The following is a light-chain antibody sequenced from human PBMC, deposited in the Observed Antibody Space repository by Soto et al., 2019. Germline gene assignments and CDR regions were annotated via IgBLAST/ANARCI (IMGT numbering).Light chain of an antibody. V-gene: IGKV3-15*01. Sequence: EMVMTQSPATLSVSPGERVTLSSRASESVPSNLAWYQQKPGQGPSLLIYYASTRVTGVPDRFSGSGSGTEFTLTISSLQSEDFGVYYCQHYSNWPPTFGPGTKVEIK. CDR2: YAS. CDR3: QHYSNWPPT. CDR1: ESVPSN. J-gene: IGKJ3*01.